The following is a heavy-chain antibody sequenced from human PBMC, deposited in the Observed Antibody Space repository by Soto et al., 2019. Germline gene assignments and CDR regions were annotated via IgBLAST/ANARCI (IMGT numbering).Heavy chain of an antibody. CDR2: ISGSGGST. V-gene: IGHV3-23*01. CDR1: GFTFGSYA. CDR3: ATGTFNFDS. Sequence: GALRLSCAASGFTFGSYAMSWVRQAPGKGLEWVSSISGSGGSTYYADSVKGRFIISRDNSKSTLYLQMNSLRAEDTAVYYCATGTFNFDSWGQGTLVTVSS. J-gene: IGHJ4*02.